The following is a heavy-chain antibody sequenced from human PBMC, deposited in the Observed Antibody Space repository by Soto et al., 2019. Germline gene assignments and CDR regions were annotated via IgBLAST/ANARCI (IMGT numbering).Heavy chain of an antibody. J-gene: IGHJ3*02. V-gene: IGHV3-7*01. CDR2: IKQDGSEK. CDR3: ANMDYGDYGTGAFDI. D-gene: IGHD4-17*01. Sequence: EVQLVESGGGLVQRGGSLRLSCAASGFSFSSYWMSWVRQAPGKGPEWVANIKQDGSEKYYVDSVKGRFTISRDNAKNSLYLQMNSLRVEDMAVYSCANMDYGDYGTGAFDIWGQGTMVTVSS. CDR1: GFSFSSYW.